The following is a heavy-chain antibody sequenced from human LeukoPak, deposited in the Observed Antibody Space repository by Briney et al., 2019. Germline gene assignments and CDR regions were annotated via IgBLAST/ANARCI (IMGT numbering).Heavy chain of an antibody. CDR1: GDSLSSYY. D-gene: IGHD2-2*02. Sequence: SETLSLTCTVSGDSLSSYYWSWIRQPPGKGLEWIGYIYYSGSTNTNPSLKSRVTISIDTSKYQFSLKLSSVTAADTAVYYCAREHSPRDEAAINYPIYFDYWGQGTLVTVSS. CDR2: IYYSGST. CDR3: AREHSPRDEAAINYPIYFDY. J-gene: IGHJ4*02. V-gene: IGHV4-59*01.